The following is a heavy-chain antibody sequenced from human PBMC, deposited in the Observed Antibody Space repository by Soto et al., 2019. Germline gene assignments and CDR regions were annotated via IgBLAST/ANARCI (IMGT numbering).Heavy chain of an antibody. J-gene: IGHJ1*01. CDR2: IKSNTDGGTT. V-gene: IGHV3-15*01. CDR1: GIIFSNTW. D-gene: IGHD3-10*01. CDR3: ATDPPRNYYNNNGQMGN. Sequence: GSLRLSCTASGIIFSNTWINWVRQAPGKGLEWVGRIKSNTDGGTTDYATPVKGRFALSRDDSQNTLYLQMTGLKAEDTDVYYCATDPPRNYYNNNGQMGNWGQGTLVSVSS.